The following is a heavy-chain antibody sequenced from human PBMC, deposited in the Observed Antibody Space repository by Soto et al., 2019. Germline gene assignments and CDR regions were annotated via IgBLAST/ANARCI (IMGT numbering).Heavy chain of an antibody. CDR1: GFTFSGSA. J-gene: IGHJ3*02. D-gene: IGHD3-10*01. V-gene: IGHV3-73*01. CDR3: TRNCYWAAFDI. CDR2: IRSKTNSYAT. Sequence: EVQLVESGGGLVQPGGSLKLSCAASGFTFSGSAMHWVRQASGKGLEWVGRIRSKTNSYATAYDASVVGRFTISRDDSKNTAYLQMNSLTTEGSAVYYGTRNCYWAAFDIWGQGTMVTVSS.